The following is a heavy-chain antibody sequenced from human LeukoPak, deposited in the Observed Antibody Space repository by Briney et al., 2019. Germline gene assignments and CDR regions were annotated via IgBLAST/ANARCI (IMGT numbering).Heavy chain of an antibody. D-gene: IGHD1-7*01. CDR3: AKVPRYNWNYYYFDY. CDR1: GFTFSSYA. V-gene: IGHV3-23*01. CDR2: ISGSGGST. Sequence: GESLRLSCAASGFTFSSYAMSWVRQAPGKGLEWVSAISGSGGSTYYADSVKGRFTISRDNSKNTLYLQMNSLRAEDTAVYYCAKVPRYNWNYYYFDYWGQGTLVTVSS. J-gene: IGHJ4*02.